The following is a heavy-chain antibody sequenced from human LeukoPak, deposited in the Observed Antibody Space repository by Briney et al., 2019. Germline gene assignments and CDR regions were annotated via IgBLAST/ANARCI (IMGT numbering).Heavy chain of an antibody. D-gene: IGHD6-13*01. V-gene: IGHV1-69*04. CDR2: SIPILGIA. CDR3: ARDRPLIAAAGRAFDY. J-gene: IGHJ4*02. CDR1: GGTFSSYA. Sequence: ASVKVSCKASGGTFSSYAISWVRQAAGQGLEWRGRSIPILGIAINAQKFQGRVTITADKSTSTSYMELSSLRSEDRAVYYCARDRPLIAAAGRAFDYWGQGTLVTVSS.